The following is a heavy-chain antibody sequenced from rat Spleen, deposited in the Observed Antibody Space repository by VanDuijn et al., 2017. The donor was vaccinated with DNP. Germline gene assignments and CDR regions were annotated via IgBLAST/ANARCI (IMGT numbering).Heavy chain of an antibody. CDR3: ARGGILRIPDFDY. CDR2: ISFDGGST. J-gene: IGHJ2*01. D-gene: IGHD1-6*01. V-gene: IGHV5-20*01. CDR1: GFTFSDYN. Sequence: EVQLVESGGGLVQPGRSMKLSCAASGFTFSDYNMAWVLQAPTRGLEWIASISFDGGSTYYRDPVKGRFTISRDNAKNTLYLQMNSLRSEDTATYYCARGGILRIPDFDYWGQGVMVTVSS.